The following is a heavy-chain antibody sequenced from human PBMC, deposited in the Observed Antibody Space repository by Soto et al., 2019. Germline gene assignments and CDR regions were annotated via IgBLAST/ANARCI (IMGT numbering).Heavy chain of an antibody. V-gene: IGHV3-23*04. CDR1: GFTFSNYA. J-gene: IGHJ6*02. CDR3: AKEAEMSVGYGMDV. D-gene: IGHD3-10*01. CDR2: LSGTGSST. Sequence: EVQLVESGGGLVQPGGSLRLSCVVSAASGFTFSNYAMSWVRQAPWKGLQWVSGLSGTGSSTYYADSVYGRFIISRDNSITTRYLQMNSLRDEDTAVYYCAKEAEMSVGYGMDVWGQGTTVTVSS.